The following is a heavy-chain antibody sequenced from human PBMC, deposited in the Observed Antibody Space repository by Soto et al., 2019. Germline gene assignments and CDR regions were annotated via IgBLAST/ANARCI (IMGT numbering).Heavy chain of an antibody. J-gene: IGHJ5*02. CDR2: IYPGDSDT. CDR1: GYSFTSYW. V-gene: IGHV5-51*01. CDR3: ARAPGDYVWGSYRLNWFDP. D-gene: IGHD3-16*02. Sequence: GESLKISCKGSGYSFTSYWIGWVRQMPGKGLEWMGIIYPGDSDTRYSPSFQGQVTISADKSISTAYLQWSSLKASDTAMYYCARAPGDYVWGSYRLNWFDPWGQGTPFTVSS.